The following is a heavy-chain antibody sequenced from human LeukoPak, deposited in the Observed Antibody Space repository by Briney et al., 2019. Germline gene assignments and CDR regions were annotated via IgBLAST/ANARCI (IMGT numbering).Heavy chain of an antibody. J-gene: IGHJ5*02. V-gene: IGHV1-69*01. D-gene: IGHD6-19*01. CDR1: GGTFTSYA. CDR3: ARDRVRSGWYWFDR. Sequence: SVKVSCKASGGTFTSYAMSWVRQAPGQGLEWMGRIIPIFGTANYAQKFQGRVTITADESTSTAYMELSSLRSEDTAVYYCARDRVRSGWYWFDRWGEGTLVTVSS. CDR2: IIPIFGTA.